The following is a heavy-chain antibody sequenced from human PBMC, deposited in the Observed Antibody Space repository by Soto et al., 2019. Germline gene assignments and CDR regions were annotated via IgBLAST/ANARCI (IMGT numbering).Heavy chain of an antibody. CDR1: GGTFSSYA. D-gene: IGHD2-2*01. CDR2: IIPISGTA. Sequence: QVQLVQSGAEVQKPGSSVKVSCKASGGTFSSYAISWVRQAPGQGLEWMGGIIPISGTANYAQKFQGRVTIPADESTSTAYMELSSLGSEATAVYYCARSQGSSTSLEIYYYYYYGMDVWGQGTTVTVSS. V-gene: IGHV1-69*01. CDR3: ARSQGSSTSLEIYYYYYYGMDV. J-gene: IGHJ6*02.